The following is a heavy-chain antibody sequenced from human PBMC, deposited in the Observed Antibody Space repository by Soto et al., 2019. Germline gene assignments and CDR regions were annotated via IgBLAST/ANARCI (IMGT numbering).Heavy chain of an antibody. J-gene: IGHJ5*02. CDR2: FIPIFPAP. CDR1: GGTIRNNT. D-gene: IGHD2-15*01. CDR3: ATGEVVPAYPNWLDT. V-gene: IGHV1-69*12. Sequence: VQLVQSGPELKKPGSSVKVSCRASGGTIRNNTISWVRQAPGQGLEWMGAFIPIFPAPNFAQKFKDRLTITADDSTNTAFMELSSLTSEDTALYYCATGEVVPAYPNWLDTWGQGSLVTVSS.